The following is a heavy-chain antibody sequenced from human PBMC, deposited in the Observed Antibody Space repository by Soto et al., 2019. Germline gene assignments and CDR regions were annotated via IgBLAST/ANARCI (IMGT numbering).Heavy chain of an antibody. CDR3: ARDITPYYDILTGYYSDWFEP. Sequence: GGSLRLSCAASGFTFSSYSMNWVRQAPGKGLEWVSSISSSSSYIYYADSVKGRFTISRDNAKNSLYLQMNSLRAEDTAVYYCARDITPYYDILTGYYSDWFEPWGQGTLVTVSS. CDR1: GFTFSSYS. J-gene: IGHJ5*02. V-gene: IGHV3-21*01. CDR2: ISSSSSYI. D-gene: IGHD3-9*01.